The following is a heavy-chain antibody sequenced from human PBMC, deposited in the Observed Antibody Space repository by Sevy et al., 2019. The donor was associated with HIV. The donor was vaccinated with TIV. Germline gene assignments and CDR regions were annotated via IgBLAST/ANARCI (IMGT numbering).Heavy chain of an antibody. CDR3: ARHGAVQLAFGMDV. CDR2: FYDSGRT. D-gene: IGHD1-1*01. CDR1: GGSVSSGRYY. Sequence: SETLSLTCTVSGGSVSSGRYYWSWIRQPPGKGLEWIGYFYDSGRTKYNPSLKSRVTIAVDMSKNLFPLKLTSVTAADTALYYCARHGAVQLAFGMDVWGQGTRVTVSS. V-gene: IGHV4-61*03. J-gene: IGHJ6*02.